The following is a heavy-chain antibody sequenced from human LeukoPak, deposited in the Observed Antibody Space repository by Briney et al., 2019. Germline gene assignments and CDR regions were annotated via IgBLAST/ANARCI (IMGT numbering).Heavy chain of an antibody. Sequence: PSETLSLTCTVSGGSISSYYWSWIRQPPGKGLEWIGYIYDSGTTNYNPSLKSRVTISVDTSKNQFSLKLSSVTAADTAVYYCARAHGSLLLDFDYWGQGTLVTVSS. CDR2: IYDSGTT. CDR1: GGSISSYY. V-gene: IGHV4-59*01. J-gene: IGHJ4*02. D-gene: IGHD3-16*02. CDR3: ARAHGSLLLDFDY.